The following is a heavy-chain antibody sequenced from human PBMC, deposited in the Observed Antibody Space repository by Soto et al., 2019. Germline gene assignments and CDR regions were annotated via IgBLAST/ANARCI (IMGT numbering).Heavy chain of an antibody. CDR1: GGTSSSYT. CDR2: IIPILGIA. D-gene: IGHD6-19*01. V-gene: IGHV1-69*02. Sequence: QVQLVQSGAEVKKPGSSMKVSCKASGGTSSSYTISWVRQAPGQGPEWMGRIIPILGIAKYAQRFQGRVTITADISSSTAYMELSSLRSEDTAVYYCARGDSSGPDSWGQGTLVTVSS. J-gene: IGHJ4*02. CDR3: ARGDSSGPDS.